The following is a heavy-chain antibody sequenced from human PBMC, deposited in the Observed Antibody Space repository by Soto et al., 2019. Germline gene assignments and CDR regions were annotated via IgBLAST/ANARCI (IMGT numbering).Heavy chain of an antibody. CDR1: GFTFSSYG. CDR2: IWYDGSNK. D-gene: IGHD6-6*01. CDR3: ARAYSSSSAYNWFDP. Sequence: QVQLVESGGGVVQPGRSLRLSCAASGFTFSSYGMHWVRQAPGKGLEWVAVIWYDGSNKYYADSVKGRFTISRDNSKNTLYLRMNSLRAEDTAVYYCARAYSSSSAYNWFDPWGQGTLVTVSS. J-gene: IGHJ5*02. V-gene: IGHV3-33*01.